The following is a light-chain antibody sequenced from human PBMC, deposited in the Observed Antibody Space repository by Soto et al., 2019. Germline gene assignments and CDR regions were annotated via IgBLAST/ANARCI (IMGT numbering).Light chain of an antibody. Sequence: QSVLTQPPSVSGAPGQRVTISCTGSSSNIGAIYDVYWYQQLPGKAPKLLIYGNSNRPSGVPDRFSGSKSGTSASLDITGLQAEDEADYYCQSYDSSLSGSVFGGGTQLTVL. CDR2: GNS. V-gene: IGLV1-40*01. CDR1: SSNIGAIYD. J-gene: IGLJ2*01. CDR3: QSYDSSLSGSV.